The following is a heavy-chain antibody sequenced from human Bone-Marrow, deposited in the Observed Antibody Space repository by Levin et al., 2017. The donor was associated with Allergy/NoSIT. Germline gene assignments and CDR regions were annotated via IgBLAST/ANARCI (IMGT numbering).Heavy chain of an antibody. CDR2: TSYVGSDE. Sequence: LSLTCAVHGGSFSGSYWSWIRQAPGKGLEWVAVTSYVGSDEYYADSVKGRFTISRDNSKNTLYLQMNSLRPEDTALYYCATGSFDNWGQGTLVTVSS. V-gene: IGHV3-30*03. CDR1: GGSFSGSY. J-gene: IGHJ4*02. CDR3: ATGSFDN.